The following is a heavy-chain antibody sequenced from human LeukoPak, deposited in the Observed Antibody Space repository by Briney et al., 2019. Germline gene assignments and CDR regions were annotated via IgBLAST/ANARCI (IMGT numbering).Heavy chain of an antibody. Sequence: PSETLSLTCTVSGYSISSGYYWGWIRQPPGKGLEWIGRIYTSGSTHYNPSLKSRVTISVDTSKNQFSLKLSSVTAADTAVYYCAREFGYAVTSLDYWGQGTLVTVSS. J-gene: IGHJ4*02. CDR3: AREFGYAVTSLDY. V-gene: IGHV4-38-2*02. CDR1: GYSISSGYY. CDR2: IYTSGST. D-gene: IGHD4-17*01.